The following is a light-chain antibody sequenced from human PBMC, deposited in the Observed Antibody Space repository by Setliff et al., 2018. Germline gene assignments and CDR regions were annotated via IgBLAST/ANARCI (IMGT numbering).Light chain of an antibody. CDR1: SSDVGSYNL. J-gene: IGLJ3*02. CDR3: CSYARGSTWV. Sequence: QSALTQPASVSGSPGQSITISCTGTSSDVGSYNLVSWYQQHPGKAPKLMIYEVTKRPSGVSNRFPGSKSGNTASLTISGLQAEDETDYYCCSYARGSTWVFGGGTKVTVL. V-gene: IGLV2-23*02. CDR2: EVT.